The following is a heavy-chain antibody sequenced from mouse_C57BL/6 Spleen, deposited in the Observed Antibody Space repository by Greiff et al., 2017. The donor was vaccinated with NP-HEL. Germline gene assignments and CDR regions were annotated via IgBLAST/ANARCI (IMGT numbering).Heavy chain of an antibody. V-gene: IGHV1-62-2*01. Sequence: VQLQQSGAELVKPGASVKLSCKASGYTFTEYTIHWVKQRSGQGLEWIGWFYPGSGSIKYNEKFKDKATLTADKSSSTVDMELSRLTSEDAAVYYGAKHDVEGPYYAMDYWGKGTSVTVSS. CDR1: GYTFTEYT. CDR2: FYPGSGSI. J-gene: IGHJ4*01. CDR3: AKHDVEGPYYAMDY.